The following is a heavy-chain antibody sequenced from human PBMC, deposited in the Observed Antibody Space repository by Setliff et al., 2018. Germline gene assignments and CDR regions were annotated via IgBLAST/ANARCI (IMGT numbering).Heavy chain of an antibody. CDR2: LKPGDSGI. Sequence: GESLKISCKGSGYRFTTYWIAWVRQMPGKGLEWMGILKPGDSGIRYSPSFQGQVTLSADTSIATAYLHWTSLKASDTAMYYCVRHPYYDSSGYYSYFDYWGQGALVTVSS. J-gene: IGHJ4*02. CDR3: VRHPYYDSSGYYSYFDY. CDR1: GYRFTTYW. V-gene: IGHV5-51*01. D-gene: IGHD3-22*01.